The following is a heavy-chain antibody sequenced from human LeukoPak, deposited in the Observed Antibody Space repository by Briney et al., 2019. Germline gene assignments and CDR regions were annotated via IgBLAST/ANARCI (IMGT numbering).Heavy chain of an antibody. CDR2: ISAYNGNT. V-gene: IGHV1-18*03. CDR3: ARHGGITVFGEAQPGGAFDI. Sequence: ASVKVSCKASGYTFATYGVSWVRQAPGQGLEWMGWISAYNGNTNYAQKLQGRVTITTGESTSTAYMQLSSLRSEDLAVYYCARHGGITVFGEAQPGGAFDIWGQGTMVTVSS. CDR1: GYTFATYG. J-gene: IGHJ3*02. D-gene: IGHD3-3*01.